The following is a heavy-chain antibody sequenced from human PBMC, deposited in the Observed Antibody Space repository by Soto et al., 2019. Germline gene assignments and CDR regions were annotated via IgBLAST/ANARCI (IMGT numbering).Heavy chain of an antibody. V-gene: IGHV3-23*01. D-gene: IGHD1-1*01. Sequence: GGSLRLSCAASGISFSNYAMTWVRQAPGRGLEWVSTISYNGAGTYYADSVKGRFTISRDNFKDTLYLQMNSLRAEDTAVYYRAEFTTGSNSPFVSWCQRT. CDR2: ISYNGAGT. CDR3: AEFTTGSNSPFVS. J-gene: IGHJ5*01. CDR1: GISFSNYA.